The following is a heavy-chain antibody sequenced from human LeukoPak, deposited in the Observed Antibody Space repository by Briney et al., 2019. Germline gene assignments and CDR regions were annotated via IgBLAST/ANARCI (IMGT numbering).Heavy chain of an antibody. J-gene: IGHJ4*02. CDR3: AKSYYDFWSGYYQTFDY. CDR1: GFTVSSYD. V-gene: IGHV3-30*18. D-gene: IGHD3-3*01. Sequence: GGSLRLSCAVPGFTVSSYDMHWVRQAPGKGLEWEAVISYDRSNKYYADSVKGRFTIPRDNSKNTLYLQMNSLRAEDTAVYYCAKSYYDFWSGYYQTFDYWGQGTLVTVSS. CDR2: ISYDRSNK.